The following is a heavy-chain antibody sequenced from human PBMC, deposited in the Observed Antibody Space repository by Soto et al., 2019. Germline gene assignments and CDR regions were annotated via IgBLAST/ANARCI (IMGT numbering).Heavy chain of an antibody. Sequence: SETLSLTFAVYGGSFSGYYWTWIRQPPGKGLEWIGEINHSGSTNYNPSVKSRVTISVDTSKNQFSLKLSSVTAADTAVYYCASYYGSGSYYNWFDPWGQGTLVTVSS. D-gene: IGHD3-10*01. CDR3: ASYYGSGSYYNWFDP. J-gene: IGHJ5*02. CDR2: INHSGST. CDR1: GGSFSGYY. V-gene: IGHV4-34*01.